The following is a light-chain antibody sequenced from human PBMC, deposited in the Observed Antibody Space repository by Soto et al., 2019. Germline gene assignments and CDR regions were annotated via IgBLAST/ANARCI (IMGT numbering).Light chain of an antibody. V-gene: IGKV3-15*01. CDR2: DAS. CDR3: QQYNGSPFT. Sequence: EIVMTQSPVTLSVSPGERATLSCRASQTIRSDLAWYQQKPGQAPRLLISDASTRATGIPARFNGSGSGTEFTLAISSLQSEDFALYYCQQYNGSPFTFGPGTKVDIK. CDR1: QTIRSD. J-gene: IGKJ3*01.